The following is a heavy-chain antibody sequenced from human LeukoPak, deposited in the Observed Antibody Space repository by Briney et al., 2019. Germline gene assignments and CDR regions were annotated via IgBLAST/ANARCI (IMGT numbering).Heavy chain of an antibody. J-gene: IGHJ5*02. CDR2: INPSGGST. V-gene: IGHV1-46*01. CDR1: GYTFTSYY. CDR3: ARGGGIAAAGADNWFDP. Sequence: ASVKVSCKASGYTFTSYYMHWVRQAPGQGLEWMGIINPSGGSTSYAQKFQGRVTMTRGTSTSTVYMELSSLRSEDTAVYYCARGGGIAAAGADNWFDPWGQGTLVTVSS. D-gene: IGHD6-13*01.